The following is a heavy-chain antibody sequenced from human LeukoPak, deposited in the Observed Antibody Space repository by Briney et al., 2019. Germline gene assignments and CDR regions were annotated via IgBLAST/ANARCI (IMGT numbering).Heavy chain of an antibody. CDR2: IIPIFGTA. CDR1: GGTFSSYA. CDR3: ARDVNSRWYPLDY. D-gene: IGHD6-19*01. V-gene: IGHV1-69*13. Sequence: ASVTVSCKASGGTFSSYAISWVRQAPGQGLEWMGGIIPIFGTANYAQKFQGRVTITADESTSTAYMELSSLRSEDTAVYYCARDVNSRWYPLDYWGQGTLVTVSS. J-gene: IGHJ4*02.